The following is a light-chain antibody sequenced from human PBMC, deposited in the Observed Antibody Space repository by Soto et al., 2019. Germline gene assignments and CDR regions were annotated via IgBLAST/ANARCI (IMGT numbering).Light chain of an antibody. J-gene: IGLJ1*01. V-gene: IGLV2-14*01. Sequence: QSALTQPASVSGSPGQSITISCTGTSSDVGGYTYVSWYQHHPGKAPKLMIYEVSNRPSGVSNRFSGSKSGNTAALTISGLLAEDEAHYYCSSYTTTNTLVFGTGTKLTVL. CDR1: SSDVGGYTY. CDR3: SSYTTTNTLV. CDR2: EVS.